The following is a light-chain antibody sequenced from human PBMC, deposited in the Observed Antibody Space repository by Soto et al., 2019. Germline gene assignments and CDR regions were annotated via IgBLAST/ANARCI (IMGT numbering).Light chain of an antibody. V-gene: IGKV2-28*01. CDR1: ESLLHTNGNNY. Sequence: DIVMTQSPLSLRVTPGEPASISCRSSESLLHTNGNNYLDWYLQRPGQSPQLLIYFGSTRASGVPDRFSGSGSDTDFTLTISIVEAEDVGVYYSMQALQTRWTFGQGTKV. CDR3: MQALQTRWT. J-gene: IGKJ1*01. CDR2: FGS.